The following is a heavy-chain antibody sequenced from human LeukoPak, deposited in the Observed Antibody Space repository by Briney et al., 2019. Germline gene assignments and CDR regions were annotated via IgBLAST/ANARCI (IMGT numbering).Heavy chain of an antibody. CDR2: IYYSGST. Sequence: SETLSLTCTVSGGSISSYYWSWIRQPPGKGLEWIGYIYYSGSTNYNPSLKSRVTISVDTSKNQISLRLSSVTAADTAVYYCARKISIGPWAFDIWGQGTMVTVSS. CDR1: GGSISSYY. J-gene: IGHJ3*02. D-gene: IGHD3-3*01. V-gene: IGHV4-59*01. CDR3: ARKISIGPWAFDI.